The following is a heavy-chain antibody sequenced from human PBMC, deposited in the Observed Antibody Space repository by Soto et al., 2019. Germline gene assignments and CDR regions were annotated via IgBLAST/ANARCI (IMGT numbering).Heavy chain of an antibody. Sequence: GESLKISCKGSGYSFTSYWISWVRQMPGKGLEWMGKIDPSDSYTNYSPSFQGHVTISADKSIRTAYLQWSSLKASDTAVYHCARHGDFWSGSHDYWGQGTLVTVSS. D-gene: IGHD3-3*01. V-gene: IGHV5-10-1*01. CDR3: ARHGDFWSGSHDY. CDR1: GYSFTSYW. J-gene: IGHJ4*02. CDR2: IDPSDSYT.